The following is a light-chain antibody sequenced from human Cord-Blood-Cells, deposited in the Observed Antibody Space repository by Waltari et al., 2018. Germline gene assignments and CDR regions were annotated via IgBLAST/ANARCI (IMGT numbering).Light chain of an antibody. J-gene: IGLJ1*01. CDR1: SSNIGSNT. Sequence: QSVLTQPPSASGTPGQRVTISCSGSSSNIGSNTVNWYQQLPRTAPNLLIYSNNQRPSGVPDRFSGSKSGTSASLAISGLQSEDEADYYCAAWDDSLNGYVFGTGTKVTVL. CDR3: AAWDDSLNGYV. V-gene: IGLV1-44*01. CDR2: SNN.